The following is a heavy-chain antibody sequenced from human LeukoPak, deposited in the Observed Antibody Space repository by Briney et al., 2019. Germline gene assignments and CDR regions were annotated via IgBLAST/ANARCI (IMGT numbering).Heavy chain of an antibody. CDR3: ARASYHYESRNSKGAFNI. D-gene: IGHD3-22*01. CDR1: GFTFRNYV. V-gene: IGHV3-30-3*01. Sequence: DPGGSLRLSCAASGFTFRNYVIHWVRQAPGKGLEWVAIISHDGNNKYNADSVKGRFTISRDNSKNTLYLQMNSLRAEERAVYSCARASYHYESRNSKGAFNIWGKGQMVTAPS. CDR2: ISHDGNNK. J-gene: IGHJ3*02.